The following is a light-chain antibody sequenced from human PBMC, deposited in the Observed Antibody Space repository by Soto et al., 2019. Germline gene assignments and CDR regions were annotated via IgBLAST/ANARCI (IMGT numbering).Light chain of an antibody. CDR2: DAS. CDR3: QQYDNLLAPT. Sequence: DIEMTQSPSSLSASVGDRVTITCQASQDISSYLNWFQQKPGKAPNLLIFDASKLQTGVPSRFSGSGSGTDFTFTISGLQPEDIATYYCQQYDNLLAPTFGGGTRVDI. CDR1: QDISSY. V-gene: IGKV1-33*01. J-gene: IGKJ4*01.